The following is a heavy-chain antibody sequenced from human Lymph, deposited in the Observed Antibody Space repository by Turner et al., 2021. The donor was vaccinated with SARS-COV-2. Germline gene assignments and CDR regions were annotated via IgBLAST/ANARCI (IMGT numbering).Heavy chain of an antibody. J-gene: IGHJ6*02. V-gene: IGHV4-34*01. D-gene: IGHD3-3*01. CDR2: INHSGGT. Sequence: QVQLQQWGAGLLKPSETLSLTCAFYGGSLSGYYWTWIRQPPGKGLEWIGDINHSGGTNYNPSLKSRVIISVDTSKNQFSLKLSSVTAADTAVYYCARGRLRFLEWSHYYYTMDVWGQGTTVTVSS. CDR1: GGSLSGYY. CDR3: ARGRLRFLEWSHYYYTMDV.